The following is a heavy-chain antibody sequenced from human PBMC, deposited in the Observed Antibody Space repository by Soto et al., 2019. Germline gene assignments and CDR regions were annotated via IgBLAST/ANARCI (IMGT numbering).Heavy chain of an antibody. CDR2: ISAYNGNT. Sequence: QVQLVQSGAEVKKPGASVKVSCKASGYTFTSYGISWVRQAPGQGLEWMGWISAYNGNTNYAQKLQGRVTMTTDTSTSTANMELRSLRSDDTALYYCARPSRPTYGDYYFVYWGQGTLVIVSS. J-gene: IGHJ4*02. CDR1: GYTFTSYG. V-gene: IGHV1-18*04. D-gene: IGHD4-17*01. CDR3: ARPSRPTYGDYYFVY.